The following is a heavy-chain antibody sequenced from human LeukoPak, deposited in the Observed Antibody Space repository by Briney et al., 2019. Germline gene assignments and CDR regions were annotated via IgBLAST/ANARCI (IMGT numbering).Heavy chain of an antibody. CDR1: GYTFTSYY. J-gene: IGHJ4*02. V-gene: IGHV1-46*01. D-gene: IGHD6-13*01. Sequence: ASVKVSCKASGYTFTSYYMHWVRQAPGQWREWMGIIHPSGGSTSYAQKFQGRVTMTRDTSTSHVYMELSSLRSEDTAVYYCARAIAAAGLDYWGQGTLVTVSS. CDR3: ARAIAAAGLDY. CDR2: IHPSGGST.